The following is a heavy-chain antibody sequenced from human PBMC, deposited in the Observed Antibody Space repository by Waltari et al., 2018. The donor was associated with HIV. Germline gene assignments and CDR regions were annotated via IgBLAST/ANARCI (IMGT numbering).Heavy chain of an antibody. CDR1: GFLFTDFA. D-gene: IGHD3-10*01. CDR3: VKDSGRAADVFDL. V-gene: IGHV3-23*01. J-gene: IGHJ3*01. Sequence: QLLESGGGLVEPGGSLRLSCAAVGFLFTDFAMDWVRQAPGKGLEWVSAIRGGGETFYADSVKGRFTISRDNSKNTLYLQMNSLRADDAAVYYCVKDSGRAADVFDLWGQGTMVTVSS. CDR2: IRGGGET.